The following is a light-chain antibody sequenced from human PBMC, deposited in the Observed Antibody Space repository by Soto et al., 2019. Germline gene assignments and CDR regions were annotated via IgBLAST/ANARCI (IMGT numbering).Light chain of an antibody. Sequence: EIVMTQSPATLSVSPGERLTLSCRASQSVSSNLAWYQQKPGQPPRLLIYGASTRATGIPARFSGSGSGTEFTLTISSLQSEDFAVYYCQQYNNWPLTFGGGTKVEIK. CDR1: QSVSSN. CDR2: GAS. J-gene: IGKJ4*01. CDR3: QQYNNWPLT. V-gene: IGKV3-15*01.